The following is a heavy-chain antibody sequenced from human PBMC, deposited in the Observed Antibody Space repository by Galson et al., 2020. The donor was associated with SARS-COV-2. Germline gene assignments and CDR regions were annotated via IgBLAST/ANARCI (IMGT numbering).Heavy chain of an antibody. CDR3: STEGVGLVVIYAFEV. D-gene: IGHD3-22*01. J-gene: IGHJ3*01. Sequence: ASVKVSCQVSRYTHIQLIIYWVRPAPGKGLAWMGSIDTEDGETTNAHKFQGRVTMPEDTPTDTAYMAVSSQPSDDAAVYYCSTEGVGLVVIYAFEVWGQGTMVTVSS. V-gene: IGHV1-24*01. CDR1: RYTHIQLI. CDR2: IDTEDGET.